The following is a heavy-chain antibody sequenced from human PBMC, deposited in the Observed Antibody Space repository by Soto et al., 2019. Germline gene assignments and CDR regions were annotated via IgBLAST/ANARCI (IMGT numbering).Heavy chain of an antibody. V-gene: IGHV4-61*05. CDR1: GGSISTSSYF. CDR2: IYYSGST. J-gene: IGHJ5*02. D-gene: IGHD2-2*01. Sequence: SETLSLTCTVSGGSISTSSYFWGWIRQPPGKGLEWIGYIYYSGSTNYNHSLKSRVTISVDTSKNQFSLKLSSVTAADTAVYYCARLEYCSSTSCHPSANWFDPWGQGTLVTVSS. CDR3: ARLEYCSSTSCHPSANWFDP.